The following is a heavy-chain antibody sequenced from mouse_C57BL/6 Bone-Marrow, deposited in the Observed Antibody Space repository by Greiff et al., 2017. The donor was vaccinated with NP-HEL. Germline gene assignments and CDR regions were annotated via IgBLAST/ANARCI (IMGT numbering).Heavy chain of an antibody. D-gene: IGHD2-1*01. V-gene: IGHV1-80*01. CDR1: GYAFSSYW. CDR3: ARLDLLPY. Sequence: QVQLQQSGAELVKPGASVKISCKASGYAFSSYWLNWVQQRPGKGLEWIGQIYPGDGDTNYNGKFTGKATLTADKSSSTAYMQLSSQTSEDSAVYFCARLDLLPYWGQGTLVTVSA. CDR2: IYPGDGDT. J-gene: IGHJ3*01.